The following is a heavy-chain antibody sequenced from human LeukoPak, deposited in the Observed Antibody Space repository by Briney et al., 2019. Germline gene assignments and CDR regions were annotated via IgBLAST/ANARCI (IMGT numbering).Heavy chain of an antibody. CDR1: GYSFIYYW. CDR2: IYPGDSDT. D-gene: IGHD2-2*02. CDR3: ARGQCSSTSCYIYYYGMDV. Sequence: GESLKISCEASGYSFIYYWIGWVRQMPGRGLEWVGIIYPGDSDTRYSPSFQGQVTISVDKSISTAYLQWSSLKASDTAMYHCARGQCSSTSCYIYYYGMDVWGQGTTVTVSS. V-gene: IGHV5-51*01. J-gene: IGHJ6*02.